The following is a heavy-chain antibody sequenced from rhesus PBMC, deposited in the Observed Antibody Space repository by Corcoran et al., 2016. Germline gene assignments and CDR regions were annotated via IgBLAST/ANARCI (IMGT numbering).Heavy chain of an antibody. CDR3: ARWRGGLET. Sequence: QVQLQESGPGLVTPSETLSLTCAVSGGSTSSNYWSWIRQSPGQGLEGVGYIYGGSGSTSYNPSLKSRVTISTDTSKNQFSLKLSSVTAADTAVYYCARWRGGLETWGQGVLVTVSS. J-gene: IGHJ4*01. V-gene: IGHV4-147*01. CDR2: IYGGSGST. CDR1: GGSTSSNY. D-gene: IGHD1-1*01.